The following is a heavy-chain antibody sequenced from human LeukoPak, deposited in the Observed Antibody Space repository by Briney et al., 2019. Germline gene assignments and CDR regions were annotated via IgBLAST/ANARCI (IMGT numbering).Heavy chain of an antibody. CDR2: INHSGST. CDR3: AREVVVAATWFDP. D-gene: IGHD2-15*01. Sequence: PSETLSLTCAVYGGSFSGYYWSWIRQPPGKGLEWIGEINHSGSTNYNPSLKSRVTISVDTSNNQFSLKLSSVTAADTAVYYCAREVVVAATWFDPWGQGTLVTVSS. J-gene: IGHJ5*02. V-gene: IGHV4-34*01. CDR1: GGSFSGYY.